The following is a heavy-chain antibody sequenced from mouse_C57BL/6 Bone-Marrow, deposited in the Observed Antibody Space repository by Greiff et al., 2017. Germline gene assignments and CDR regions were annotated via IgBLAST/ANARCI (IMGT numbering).Heavy chain of an antibody. CDR2: ISDGGSYT. CDR1: GFTFSSYA. CDR3: ARDEGYYGSSSSYAMDY. Sequence: EVNVVESGGGLVKPGGSLKLSCAASGFTFSSYAMSWVRQTPEKRLEWVATISDGGSYTYYPDNVKGRFTISRDNAKNNLYLQMSHLKSEDTAMYYCARDEGYYGSSSSYAMDYWGQGTSVTVSS. J-gene: IGHJ4*01. D-gene: IGHD1-1*01. V-gene: IGHV5-4*01.